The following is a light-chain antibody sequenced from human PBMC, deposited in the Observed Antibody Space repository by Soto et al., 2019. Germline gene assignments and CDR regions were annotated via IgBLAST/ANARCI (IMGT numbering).Light chain of an antibody. V-gene: IGLV2-14*01. Sequence: QSALTQPASVSGSPGQSITISCTGSSSDVGGYNYVSWYQQHPNKAPKVMIYEVNNRPSGVSNRFSGSKSGNTASLTISGLQAEDEADYYCSSYTSSSTWVFGGGTKVTVL. CDR1: SSDVGGYNY. CDR3: SSYTSSSTWV. CDR2: EVN. J-gene: IGLJ3*02.